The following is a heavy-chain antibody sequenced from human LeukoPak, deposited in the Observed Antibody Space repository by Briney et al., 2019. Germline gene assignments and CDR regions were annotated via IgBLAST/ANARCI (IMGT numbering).Heavy chain of an antibody. CDR3: ARCVGSSWYGVPDYYYGMDV. CDR1: GYTFTGYY. D-gene: IGHD6-13*01. V-gene: IGHV1-2*02. J-gene: IGHJ6*02. CDR2: VNPNSGGT. Sequence: ASVKVSCKASGYTFTGYYMHWVRQAPGQGLEGMGWVNPNSGGTNYAKKFQGRVTMTRDTSISTAYMELSRLRSDDTAVYYCARCVGSSWYGVPDYYYGMDVWGQGTTVTVSS.